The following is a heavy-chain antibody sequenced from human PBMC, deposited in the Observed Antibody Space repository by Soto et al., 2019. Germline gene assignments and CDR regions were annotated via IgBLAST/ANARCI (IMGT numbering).Heavy chain of an antibody. Sequence: SETLSLTCTVSGGSISSGGYYWSWIRQHPGKGLEWIGYIYYSGSTYHNPSLKSRVTISVDTSKNQFSLKLSSVTAADTAVYYCARTLPKKSSGWYGDWFEPWGQGTLVTVSS. D-gene: IGHD6-19*01. CDR1: GGSISSGGYY. CDR3: ARTLPKKSSGWYGDWFEP. J-gene: IGHJ5*02. V-gene: IGHV4-31*03. CDR2: IYYSGST.